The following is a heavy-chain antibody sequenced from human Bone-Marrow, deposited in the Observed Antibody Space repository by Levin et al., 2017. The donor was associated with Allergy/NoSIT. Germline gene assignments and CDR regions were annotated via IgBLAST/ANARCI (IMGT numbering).Heavy chain of an antibody. CDR3: AIVRGIYDCSGGRCYSFNKPFGGYYYLDV. V-gene: IGHV4-59*11. J-gene: IGHJ6*03. CDR2: IYDTGTT. D-gene: IGHD2-15*01. CDR1: GGSIRGHY. Sequence: SQTLSLTCSVSGGSIRGHYWGWMRQPPGRGLECLGYIYDTGTTNYNPPLKSRVTISVDTSENKVSLKLKTGTASDTAVSFCAIVRGIYDCSGGRCYSFNKPFGGYYYLDVWGKGTTVTVS.